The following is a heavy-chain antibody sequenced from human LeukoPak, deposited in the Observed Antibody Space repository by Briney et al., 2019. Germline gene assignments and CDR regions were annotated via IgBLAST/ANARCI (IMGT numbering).Heavy chain of an antibody. CDR2: ISSDGRTT. CDR3: AREYYGLMTGYYMDV. V-gene: IGHV3-74*01. J-gene: IGHJ6*03. Sequence: PGGSLRLSCEASGFSFRSYWMHWVRQAPGMGLVCVSRISSDGRTTSYVDSVKGRFTVSRDNAKNMLYLQMNTLRADDTAVYYCAREYYGLMTGYYMDVWGKGTTVTVS. CDR1: GFSFRSYW. D-gene: IGHD3-9*01.